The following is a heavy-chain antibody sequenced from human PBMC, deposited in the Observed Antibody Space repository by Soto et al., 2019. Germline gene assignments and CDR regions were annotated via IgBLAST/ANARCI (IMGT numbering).Heavy chain of an antibody. V-gene: IGHV3-66*01. CDR3: ARGVAADTIDY. CDR1: GFTVSSNY. CDR2: IYSGGST. Sequence: EVQLVESGGGLVQPGGSLRLSCAASGFTVSSNYMSWVRQAPGKGLEWVSVIYSGGSTYYADSVKGRFTISRDNSKNTLYLQMNTLRAEDTAVYYCARGVAADTIDYWGQGTLVTVSS. D-gene: IGHD6-13*01. J-gene: IGHJ4*02.